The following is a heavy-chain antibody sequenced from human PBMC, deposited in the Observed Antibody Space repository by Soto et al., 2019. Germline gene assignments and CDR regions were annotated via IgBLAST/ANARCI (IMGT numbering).Heavy chain of an antibody. V-gene: IGHV1-2*01. CDR1: GYSFTGYY. Sequence: HEHLVQSGAEVKRPGASLKVSCKASGYSFTGYYIHWVRQAPGQGLEWMGWINPDSGATNYAQNFQGRVTPNSDTSISTAPKGLTSLTSDDTGVYYCARGDYGTGGYPFPYFDYWGQGTLVIVSS. CDR3: ARGDYGTGGYPFPYFDY. D-gene: IGHD2-8*02. CDR2: INPDSGAT. J-gene: IGHJ4*02.